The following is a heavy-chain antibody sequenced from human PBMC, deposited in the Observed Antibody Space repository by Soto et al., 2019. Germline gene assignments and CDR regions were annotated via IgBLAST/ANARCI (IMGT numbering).Heavy chain of an antibody. CDR1: GGSFTGYY. CDR3: ARHHVRGRTIAGAAEF. J-gene: IGHJ4*02. CDR2: INQSGNT. Sequence: QVQLQQWGAGLLKPSETLSLTCAVYGGSFTGYYWSWIRQPPGQGLEWIGEINQSGNTNYNPSLTGRVVISVDTSKNQLALNLSSVTAADTAMYYCARHHVRGRTIAGAAEFWGQGTLVTVSS. D-gene: IGHD6-13*01. V-gene: IGHV4-34*01.